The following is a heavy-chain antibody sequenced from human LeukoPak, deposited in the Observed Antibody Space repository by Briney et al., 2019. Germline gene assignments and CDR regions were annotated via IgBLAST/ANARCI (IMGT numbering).Heavy chain of an antibody. CDR2: ISYSGNT. CDR1: GGSINSGAYS. CDR3: ARGERYDFHFDY. Sequence: SETLSLTCAVSGGSINSGAYSWSWIRQPPGKGLEWIGCISYSGNTYYNLSLKSRVTISVGTSKNQFSLKLSSVTAADTAVYYCARGERYDFHFDYWGQGTLVTVSS. V-gene: IGHV4-30-4*07. J-gene: IGHJ4*02. D-gene: IGHD3-3*01.